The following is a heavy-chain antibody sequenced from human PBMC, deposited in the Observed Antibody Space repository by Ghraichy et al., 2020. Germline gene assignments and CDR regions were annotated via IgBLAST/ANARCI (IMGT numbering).Heavy chain of an antibody. D-gene: IGHD6-13*01. CDR2: ISAYNGNT. Sequence: ASVKVSCKASGYTFTSYGISWVRQAPGQGLEWMGWISAYNGNTNYAQKLQGRVTMTTDTSTSTAYMELRSLRSDDTAVYYCARLWVVHSSSWEYYFDYWGQGTLVTVSS. CDR3: ARLWVVHSSSWEYYFDY. CDR1: GYTFTSYG. J-gene: IGHJ4*02. V-gene: IGHV1-18*01.